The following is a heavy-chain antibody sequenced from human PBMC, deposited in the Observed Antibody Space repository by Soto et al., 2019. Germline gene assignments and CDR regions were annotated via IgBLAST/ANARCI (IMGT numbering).Heavy chain of an antibody. J-gene: IGHJ4*02. Sequence: GGSLRLSCAASGFTFSSYWMSWVRQAPGKGLEWVANIKQDGSEKYYVDSVKGRFTISRDNAKNSLYLQMNSLRAEDTAVYYCARGGYYDSSGYSYFDYWGQGTLVTVSS. CDR1: GFTFSSYW. D-gene: IGHD3-22*01. CDR3: ARGGYYDSSGYSYFDY. V-gene: IGHV3-7*03. CDR2: IKQDGSEK.